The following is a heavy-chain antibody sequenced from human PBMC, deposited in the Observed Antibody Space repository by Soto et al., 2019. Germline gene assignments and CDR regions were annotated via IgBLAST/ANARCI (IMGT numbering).Heavy chain of an antibody. Sequence: QVQLQESGPGLVKPSETLSLTCTVSGGSISSYYWSWIRQPPGKGLECIGYIYYSGSTNYNPSLKNRVTIQVDPSQNQFSLKLSSVTAADTAVYYCAREGRSYGYDGWFDPWGQGTLVTVSS. CDR2: IYYSGST. D-gene: IGHD5-18*01. CDR1: GGSISSYY. CDR3: AREGRSYGYDGWFDP. V-gene: IGHV4-59*01. J-gene: IGHJ5*02.